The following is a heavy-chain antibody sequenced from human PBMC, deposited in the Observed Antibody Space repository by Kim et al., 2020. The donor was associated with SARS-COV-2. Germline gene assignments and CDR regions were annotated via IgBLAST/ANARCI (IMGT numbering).Heavy chain of an antibody. CDR3: ARDTPGQKAYDI. Sequence: DYAGSAKSRITIHADTSKNQVSLQLNSVSPEDTAVYYCARDTPGQKAYDIWGQGTMVTVSS. V-gene: IGHV6-1*01. J-gene: IGHJ3*02.